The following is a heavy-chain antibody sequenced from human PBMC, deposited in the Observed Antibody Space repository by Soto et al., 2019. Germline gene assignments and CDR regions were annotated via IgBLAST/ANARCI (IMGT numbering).Heavy chain of an antibody. CDR1: GGSFSGYY. J-gene: IGHJ4*02. V-gene: IGHV4-34*01. D-gene: IGHD4-17*01. Sequence: QVQLQQWGAGLLKPSETLSLTCAVYGGSFSGYYWSWIRQPPGKGLEWIGEINHSGSTNYNPSLKSRVTISVDTSKNQFSRKLSSVTAADTAVYYCATGLDYGGNSVFDYWGQGTLVTVSS. CDR3: ATGLDYGGNSVFDY. CDR2: INHSGST.